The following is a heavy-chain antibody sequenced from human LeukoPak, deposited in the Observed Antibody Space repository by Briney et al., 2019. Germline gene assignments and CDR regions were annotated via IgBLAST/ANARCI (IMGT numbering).Heavy chain of an antibody. J-gene: IGHJ3*02. Sequence: SETLSLTCTVSGGSISSSSYYWGWIRQPPGKGLAWIGSIYYSGSTYYNPSLKSRVTISVDTSKNQFSLKLSSVTAADTAVYYCARPDCGSTSCYRSLGAFDIWGQGTMVTVSS. CDR2: IYYSGST. CDR1: GGSISSSSYY. CDR3: ARPDCGSTSCYRSLGAFDI. V-gene: IGHV4-39*01. D-gene: IGHD2-2*02.